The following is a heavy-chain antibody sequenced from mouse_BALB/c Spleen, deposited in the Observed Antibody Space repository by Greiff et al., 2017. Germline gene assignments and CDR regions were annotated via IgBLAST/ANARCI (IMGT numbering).Heavy chain of an antibody. CDR3: TRGYYGSSVYFDY. CDR1: GYTFTSYY. J-gene: IGHJ2*01. CDR2: INPSNGGT. V-gene: IGHV1S81*02. Sequence: VQLQHSGAELVKPGASVKLSCKASGYTFTSYYMYWVKQRPGQGLEWIGEINPSNGGTNFNEKFKSKATLTVDKFSSTAYMQLSSLTSEDSAVYYCTRGYYGSSVYFDYWGRGTTLTVSS. D-gene: IGHD1-1*01.